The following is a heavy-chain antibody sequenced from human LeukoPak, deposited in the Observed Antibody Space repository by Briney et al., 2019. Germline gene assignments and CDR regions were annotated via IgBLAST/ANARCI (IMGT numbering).Heavy chain of an antibody. J-gene: IGHJ4*02. CDR1: GFTFSSYA. Sequence: GGSLRLSCAASGFTFSSYALHWVRQAPGKGLDWVSSISSGSSYIFYADSVKGRFTISRDNAKNSLYLQMNSLRAEDTAVYYCAREFFDREGGTTVLDYWGQGTLVTVSS. D-gene: IGHD1-26*01. CDR2: ISSGSSYI. V-gene: IGHV3-21*01. CDR3: AREFFDREGGTTVLDY.